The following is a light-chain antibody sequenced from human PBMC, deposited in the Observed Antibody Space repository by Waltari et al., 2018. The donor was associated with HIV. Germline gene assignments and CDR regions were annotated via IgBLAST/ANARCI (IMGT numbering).Light chain of an antibody. CDR2: SDI. V-gene: IGLV1-40*01. J-gene: IGLJ2*01. CDR1: RSHIGAGPF. Sequence: QSALTQPPSVSGAPGQRVTIPCTGNRSHIGAGPFVHWYQPLPGTAPKLLVYSDINRPSGVPDRFSGSKSGTSASLVITGLQAEDEADYYCQSYDSSLRASVFGGGTKLTVL. CDR3: QSYDSSLRASV.